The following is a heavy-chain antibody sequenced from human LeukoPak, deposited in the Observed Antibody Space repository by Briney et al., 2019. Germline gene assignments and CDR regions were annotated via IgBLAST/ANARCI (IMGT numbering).Heavy chain of an antibody. CDR3: ARGLKYYDFWSGYFQVGNPSRNYGMDV. CDR1: GYTFTSYG. J-gene: IGHJ6*02. V-gene: IGHV1-18*01. D-gene: IGHD3-3*01. Sequence: ASVQDSCQASGYTFTSYGISWVRQAPGQGLEWMGCISDYNGNQHFARKLQGRVTMTPDTSTSTAYMELRSLRSDDPAVYYCARGLKYYDFWSGYFQVGNPSRNYGMDVWGQGTTVTVSS. CDR2: ISDYNGNQ.